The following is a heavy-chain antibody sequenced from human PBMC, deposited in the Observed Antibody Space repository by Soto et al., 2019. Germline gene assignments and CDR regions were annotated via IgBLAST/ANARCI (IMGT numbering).Heavy chain of an antibody. J-gene: IGHJ6*02. Sequence: SVKGSCEASGYTFTGYYMNWGRQAPVQGLEWMGWINPNSGGTNYAQKFQGRVTMTRDTSISTAYMELSRLRSDDTAVYYCARDGRSSSRTNYYYYGMDVWGQGTTVTVSS. D-gene: IGHD6-6*01. CDR1: GYTFTGYY. V-gene: IGHV1-2*02. CDR3: ARDGRSSSRTNYYYYGMDV. CDR2: INPNSGGT.